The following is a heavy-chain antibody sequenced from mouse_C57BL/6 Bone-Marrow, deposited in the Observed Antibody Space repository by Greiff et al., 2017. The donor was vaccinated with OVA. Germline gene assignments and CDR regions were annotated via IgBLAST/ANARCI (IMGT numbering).Heavy chain of an antibody. CDR1: GFTFSDYY. J-gene: IGHJ3*01. CDR2: INYDGSST. Sequence: DVQLVESEGGLVQPGSSMKLSCTASGFTFSDYYMAWVRQVPEKGLEWVANINYDGSSTYYLDSLKSRFIISRDNAKNILYLQMSSLKSEDTATYYCARGYPFAYWGQGTLVTVSA. D-gene: IGHD5-1-1*01. V-gene: IGHV5-16*01. CDR3: ARGYPFAY.